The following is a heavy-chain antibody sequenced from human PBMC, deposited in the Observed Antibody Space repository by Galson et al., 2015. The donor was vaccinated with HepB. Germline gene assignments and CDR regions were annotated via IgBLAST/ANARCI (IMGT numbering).Heavy chain of an antibody. D-gene: IGHD3-3*01. V-gene: IGHV3-23*01. J-gene: IGHJ4*02. CDR3: AKDQRPSVLRFLEWLLGPFDY. CDR1: GFTFSSYA. CDR2: ISGSGGST. Sequence: SLRLSCAASGFTFSSYAMSWVRQAPGKGLEWVSAISGSGGSTYYADSVKGRFTITRDNSKNTLYLQMNSLRAEDTAVYYCAKDQRPSVLRFLEWLLGPFDYWGQGTLVTVSS.